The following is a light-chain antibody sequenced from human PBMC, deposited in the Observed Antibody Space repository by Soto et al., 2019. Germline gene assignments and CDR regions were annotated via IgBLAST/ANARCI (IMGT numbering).Light chain of an antibody. CDR3: QQYGSSPPIT. V-gene: IGKV3-20*01. CDR1: QRISNNY. Sequence: EIVLTQSPGTLSLSPGERATLSCRASQRISNNYLAWYQQRPGQAPRLLIYGASSRANGIPERFSGSASGADFGLTVSSLEPEDFAVYYCQQYGSSPPITFGQGTRLEIK. J-gene: IGKJ5*01. CDR2: GAS.